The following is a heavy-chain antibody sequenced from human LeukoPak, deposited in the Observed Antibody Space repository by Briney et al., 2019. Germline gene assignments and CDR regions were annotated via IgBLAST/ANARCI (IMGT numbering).Heavy chain of an antibody. Sequence: PSETLSLTCAVYGGSFSGYYWSWIRQPPGKGLEWIGEINHSGSTNYNPSLKSRVTISVDTSKNQFSLKLSSVTAADTAVYYCARGRSGYYRTAFDLWGRGTLVTVSS. J-gene: IGHJ2*01. CDR3: ARGRSGYYRTAFDL. CDR1: GGSFSGYY. CDR2: INHSGST. D-gene: IGHD3-22*01. V-gene: IGHV4-34*01.